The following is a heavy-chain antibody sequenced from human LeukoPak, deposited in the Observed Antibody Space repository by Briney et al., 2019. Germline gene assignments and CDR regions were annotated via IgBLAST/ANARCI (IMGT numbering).Heavy chain of an antibody. D-gene: IGHD4-17*01. J-gene: IGHJ4*02. Sequence: ASVKVSCKASGYTFISYDINWVRQATGQGLEWMGWMSPNSGNTGYAQKFQGRIIMTKSTSISTAYMELSDLESEDTAVYYCARTPPDYGIDYWGQGTLVTVSS. CDR3: ARTPPDYGIDY. V-gene: IGHV1-8*01. CDR1: GYTFISYD. CDR2: MSPNSGNT.